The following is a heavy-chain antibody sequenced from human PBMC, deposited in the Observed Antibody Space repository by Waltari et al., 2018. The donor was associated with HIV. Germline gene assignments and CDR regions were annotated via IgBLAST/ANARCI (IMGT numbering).Heavy chain of an antibody. Sequence: QVQLQQWGAGLLKPSETLSLTCAAYGGPFSGDYWSWIRQPPGKGLEWIGEITHSGSPNSNPSLKTRVTISVDTSKNQFSLKLSSVTAADTAVYYCARGWYSLDYWGQGTLVTVSS. J-gene: IGHJ4*02. CDR3: ARGWYSLDY. CDR2: ITHSGSP. D-gene: IGHD6-13*01. V-gene: IGHV4-34*01. CDR1: GGPFSGDY.